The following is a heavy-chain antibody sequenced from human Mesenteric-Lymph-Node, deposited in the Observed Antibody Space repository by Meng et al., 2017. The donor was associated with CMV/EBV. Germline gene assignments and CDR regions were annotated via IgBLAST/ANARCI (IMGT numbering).Heavy chain of an antibody. J-gene: IGHJ5*02. CDR3: ARDAQFYYGPPAYYRGGWLDP. D-gene: IGHD3-10*01. CDR1: GYTFSDNY. V-gene: IGHV1-2*02. Sequence: ASVKVSCKASGYTFSDNYMHWVRQAPGQGLEWMGWINPKSGDTQLAPKFQGRVSMTSDPSNKTAYMELNRVTSDDTAMYYCARDAQFYYGPPAYYRGGWLDPWGQGTLVTVSS. CDR2: INPKSGDT.